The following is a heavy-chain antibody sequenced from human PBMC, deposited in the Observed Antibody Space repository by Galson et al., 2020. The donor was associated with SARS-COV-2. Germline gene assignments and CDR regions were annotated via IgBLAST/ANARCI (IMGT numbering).Heavy chain of an antibody. J-gene: IGHJ4*02. V-gene: IGHV3-30*01. CDR2: ILYDGSRK. Sequence: GGSLRLSCAASGFNFGIYAMHWVRQAPGKGLEWVAVILYDGSRKYYADSVKGRFSISRDNSENTLFLEMNSLRSEDTAVYYCARDYLSYSGYDWRPDYWGQGTLVTVSS. CDR1: GFNFGIYA. D-gene: IGHD5-12*01. CDR3: ARDYLSYSGYDWRPDY.